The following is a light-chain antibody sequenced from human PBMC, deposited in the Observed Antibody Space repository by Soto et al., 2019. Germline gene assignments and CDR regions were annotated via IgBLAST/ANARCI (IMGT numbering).Light chain of an antibody. CDR1: QGIAPY. CDR3: QKYNSAPIT. J-gene: IGKJ4*01. Sequence: DVQMTQSPSSLSAFVGDRVTITCRASQGIAPYLAWFQQKPGKVPKLLFYATSTLQSGVPSRFSGSGSGTDFTLNINTLQPEDVGTYYSQKYNSAPITFGGGTKVQIK. CDR2: ATS. V-gene: IGKV1-27*01.